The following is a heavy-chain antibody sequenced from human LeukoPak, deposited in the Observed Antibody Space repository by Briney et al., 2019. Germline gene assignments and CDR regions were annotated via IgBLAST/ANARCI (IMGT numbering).Heavy chain of an antibody. CDR1: GYSISSSNW. V-gene: IGHV4-28*01. CDR3: ATGSLRGYSGYDLEFDY. J-gene: IGHJ4*02. Sequence: SETLSLTCAVSGYSISSSNWWGWIRQPPGQGLEWIGYIYYSGSTYYNPSLKSRVTMSVDTSKNQFSLKLSSVTAVDTAVYYCATGSLRGYSGYDLEFDYWGQGTLVTVSS. D-gene: IGHD5-12*01. CDR2: IYYSGST.